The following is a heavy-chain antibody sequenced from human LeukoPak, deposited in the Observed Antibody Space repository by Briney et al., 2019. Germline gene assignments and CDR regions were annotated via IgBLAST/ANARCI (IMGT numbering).Heavy chain of an antibody. CDR2: ISSSSSYT. CDR3: ARAVAVPGGGYYFDY. Sequence: GGSLRLSCAASGFTFSSYSMNWVRQAPGKGLEWVSSISSSSSYTYYADSVKGRFTISRDSAGYFATNSLYLQMNSLRPADTAVYFCARAVAVPGGGYYFDYWGQGTLVTVSS. V-gene: IGHV3-21*01. J-gene: IGHJ4*02. D-gene: IGHD6-19*01. CDR1: GFTFSSYS.